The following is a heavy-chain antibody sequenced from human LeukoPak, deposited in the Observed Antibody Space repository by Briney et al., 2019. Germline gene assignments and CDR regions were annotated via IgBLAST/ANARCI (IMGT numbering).Heavy chain of an antibody. CDR1: GFSFSSYA. CDR2: ISGSGGNT. D-gene: IGHD3-16*01. V-gene: IGHV3-23*01. J-gene: IGHJ5*02. Sequence: GGSLRLSCAVSGFSFSSYAMSWVRQAPGKGLEWVSAISGSGGNTYYADSVKGRFTISRDNSKNTLYLQMNSLRAEDTAVYYCAKDGARGELDPWGQGTLVTVSS. CDR3: AKDGARGELDP.